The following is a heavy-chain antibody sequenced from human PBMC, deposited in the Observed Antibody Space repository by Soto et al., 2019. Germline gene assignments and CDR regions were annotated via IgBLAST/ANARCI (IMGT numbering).Heavy chain of an antibody. CDR2: INQDGSET. D-gene: IGHD3-3*01. CDR3: ARTSCGVVTNRGLDY. CDR1: GFIFSNYW. Sequence: EVQLVESGGGLVQPGGSLRLSCAASGFIFSNYWMTWVRQAPGKGLEWVANINQDGSETYYVDSVKGRFTISRDNAKNSLYLQMNSLRAEDTAVYSCARTSCGVVTNRGLDYWGQGTLGTVSS. J-gene: IGHJ4*02. V-gene: IGHV3-7*01.